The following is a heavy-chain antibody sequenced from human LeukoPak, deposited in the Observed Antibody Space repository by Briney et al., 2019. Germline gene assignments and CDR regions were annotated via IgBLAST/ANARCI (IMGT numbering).Heavy chain of an antibody. V-gene: IGHV1-2*02. CDR3: AREVPYCGGDCYWFEVVDYYYYYMDV. Sequence: ASVKVSCKASGYTFTGYYMHWVRQAPGQGLEWMGWINPNSGGTNYAQKFQGRVTMTRDTSISTAYMELSRLRSDDTAVYYCAREVPYCGGDCYWFEVVDYYYYYMDVWGKGTTVTVSS. J-gene: IGHJ6*03. CDR2: INPNSGGT. CDR1: GYTFTGYY. D-gene: IGHD2-21*01.